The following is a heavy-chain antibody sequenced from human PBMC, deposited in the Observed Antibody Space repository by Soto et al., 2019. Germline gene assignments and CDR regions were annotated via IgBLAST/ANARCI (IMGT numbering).Heavy chain of an antibody. V-gene: IGHV3-21*02. CDR1: GFNFSTYG. CDR3: GRDRSHYAGVGKIDP. CDR2: ISSKVSYI. D-gene: IGHD3-10*01. J-gene: IGHJ5*02. Sequence: DVQLVESGGGLVKPGGSLRLSCAASGFNFSTYGMNWVRQAPGKGLEWVSSISSKVSYIYYTPSVKGRFTISRDNAKNSVYLQMNSLRAEDTAVYYCGRDRSHYAGVGKIDPWGQGTLVAVSS.